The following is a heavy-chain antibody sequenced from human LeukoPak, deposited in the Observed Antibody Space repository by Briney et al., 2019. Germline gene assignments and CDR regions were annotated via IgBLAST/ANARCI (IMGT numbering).Heavy chain of an antibody. CDR3: ARIRASSIYHGSGRGFDY. D-gene: IGHD3-10*01. Sequence: PSETLSLTCAVYGGSFSGYYWSWIRQPPGKGLEWIGEINHSGSTNYNPSLKSRVTISVDTSKTQFSLKLSSVTAADTAVYYCARIRASSIYHGSGRGFDYWGQGTLVTVSS. J-gene: IGHJ4*02. CDR1: GGSFSGYY. V-gene: IGHV4-34*01. CDR2: INHSGST.